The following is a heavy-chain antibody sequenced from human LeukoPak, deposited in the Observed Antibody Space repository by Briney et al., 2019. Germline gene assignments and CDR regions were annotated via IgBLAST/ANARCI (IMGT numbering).Heavy chain of an antibody. Sequence: PGGSLRLSCAASGFTFSSYSMNWVRQVPGKGLEWVSSISSSSSYIYYADSVKGRFTISRDNAKNSLYLQMNSLRAEDAAVYYCARDTTYGSGSYSFDYWGQGTLVTVSS. D-gene: IGHD3-10*01. V-gene: IGHV3-21*01. CDR1: GFTFSSYS. CDR2: ISSSSSYI. CDR3: ARDTTYGSGSYSFDY. J-gene: IGHJ4*02.